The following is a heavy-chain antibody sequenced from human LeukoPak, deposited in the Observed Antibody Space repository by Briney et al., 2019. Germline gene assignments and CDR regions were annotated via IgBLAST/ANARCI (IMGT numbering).Heavy chain of an antibody. CDR1: GGSISSYY. D-gene: IGHD3-10*01. V-gene: IGHV4-59*01. CDR3: ASLYGSGSYMEDY. CDR2: IYYSGST. J-gene: IGHJ4*02. Sequence: SETLSLTCTVSGGSISSYYWSWIRQPPGKGLEWIGYIYYSGSTNYNPSLKSRVTISVDTSKNQFSLKLSAVTAADTAVYYCASLYGSGSYMEDYWGQGTLVTVSS.